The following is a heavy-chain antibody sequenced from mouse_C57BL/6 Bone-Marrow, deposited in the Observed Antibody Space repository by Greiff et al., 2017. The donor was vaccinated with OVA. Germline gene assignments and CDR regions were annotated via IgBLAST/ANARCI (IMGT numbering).Heavy chain of an antibody. V-gene: IGHV14-3*01. CDR2: IDPANGNT. CDR3: AIVSSYYDYDGN. Sequence: EVQLVESVAELVRPGASVKLSCTASGFNIKNTYMHWVKQRPEQGLEWIGRIDPANGNTKYAPKFQGKATITADTTSNTAYLQLSSLTSEDTAIYCCAIVSSYYDYDGNWGQGTTLTVSS. D-gene: IGHD2-4*01. CDR1: GFNIKNTY. J-gene: IGHJ2*01.